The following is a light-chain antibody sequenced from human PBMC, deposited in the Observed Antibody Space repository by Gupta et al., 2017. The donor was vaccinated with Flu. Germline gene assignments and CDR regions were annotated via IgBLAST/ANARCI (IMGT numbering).Light chain of an antibody. CDR1: QSVSSSY. Sequence: ERATLSYRASQSVSSSYLAWYQQKPGQAPRLLIYGASSRATGIPDRFSGSGSGTDFTLTISRLEPEDFAVYYCQQYGSSLLTFGGGTKVEIK. J-gene: IGKJ4*01. V-gene: IGKV3-20*01. CDR2: GAS. CDR3: QQYGSSLLT.